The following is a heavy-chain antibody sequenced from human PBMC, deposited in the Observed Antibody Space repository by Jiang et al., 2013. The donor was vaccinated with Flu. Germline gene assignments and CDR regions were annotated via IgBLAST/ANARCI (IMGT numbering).Heavy chain of an antibody. CDR2: IGTAGDT. V-gene: IGHV3-13*01. CDR1: GFTFSSYD. CDR3: ARGDYGGNSYYYGMDV. D-gene: IGHD4-23*01. J-gene: IGHJ6*02. Sequence: LLESGGGLVQPGGSLRLSCAASGFTFSSYDMHWVRQATGKGLEWVSAIGTAGDTYYPGSVKGRFTISRENAKNSLYLQMNSLRAGDTAVYYCARGDYGGNSYYYGMDVWGQGTTVTVSS.